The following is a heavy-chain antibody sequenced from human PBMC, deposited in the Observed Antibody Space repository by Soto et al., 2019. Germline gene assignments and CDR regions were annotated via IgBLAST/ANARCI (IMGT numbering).Heavy chain of an antibody. J-gene: IGHJ4*02. CDR1: GFTFSSYA. CDR3: ARAESYYFDY. CDR2: ISYDGSNK. Sequence: QVQLVESGGGVVQPGRSLRLSCAASGFTFSSYAMHWVRQAPGKGLEWVAVISYDGSNKYYADSVKGRFTISRDNSKNTLYLQMNSLRAEDTAVYYCARAESYYFDYWGQGTLVTVSS. V-gene: IGHV3-30-3*01.